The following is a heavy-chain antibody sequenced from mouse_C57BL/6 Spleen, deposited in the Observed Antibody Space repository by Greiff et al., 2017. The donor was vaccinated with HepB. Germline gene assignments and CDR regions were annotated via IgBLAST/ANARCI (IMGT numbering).Heavy chain of an antibody. CDR2: ISDGGSYT. D-gene: IGHD2-1*01. V-gene: IGHV5-4*03. J-gene: IGHJ3*01. Sequence: EVKLVESGGGLVKPGGSLKLSCAASGFTFSSYAMSWVRQTPEKRLEWVATISDGGSYTYYPDNVKGRFTISRDNAKNNLYLQMSHLKSEDTAMYYCARPEIYYGNPAWFAYWGQGTLVTVSA. CDR1: GFTFSSYA. CDR3: ARPEIYYGNPAWFAY.